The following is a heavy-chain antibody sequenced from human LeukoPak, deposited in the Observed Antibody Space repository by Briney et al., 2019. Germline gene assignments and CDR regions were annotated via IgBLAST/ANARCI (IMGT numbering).Heavy chain of an antibody. V-gene: IGHV1-2*02. J-gene: IGHJ4*02. Sequence: ASVKVSCKASGYTFTGYYMHWVRQAPGQGLEWMGWINPNSGGTNYAQKFQGRVTMTRDTSISTAYMELSRLRSEDTAVYYCARDQLRADILTGYYKGPFDYWGQGTLVTVSS. CDR1: GYTFTGYY. CDR3: ARDQLRADILTGYYKGPFDY. D-gene: IGHD3-9*01. CDR2: INPNSGGT.